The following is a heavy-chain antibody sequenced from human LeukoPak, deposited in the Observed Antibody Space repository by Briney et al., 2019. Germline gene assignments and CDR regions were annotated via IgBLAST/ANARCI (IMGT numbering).Heavy chain of an antibody. V-gene: IGHV4-38-2*02. J-gene: IGHJ4*02. D-gene: IGHD2-15*01. CDR3: ARVSGGGSCCDY. CDR1: GYSISSGYY. CDR2: IYHSGST. Sequence: SETLSLTCTVFGYSISSGYYWGWIRQPPGKGLEWIGSIYHSGSTYYNPSLKSRVTISVDTSKNQFSLKLSSVTAADTAVYYCARVSGGGSCCDYWGQGTLVTVSS.